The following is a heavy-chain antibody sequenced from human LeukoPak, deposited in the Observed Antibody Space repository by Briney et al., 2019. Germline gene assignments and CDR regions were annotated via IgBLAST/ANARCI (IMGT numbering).Heavy chain of an antibody. V-gene: IGHV3-53*01. CDR1: GFTVSSNY. CDR2: IYSGGST. CDR3: ARDRAVTTRMDV. Sequence: GGSLSLSCAASGFTVSSNYMSWVRQAPGKGLEWVSVIYSGGSTYYADSVKGRFTISRDNSKNTLYLQMNSLRAEDTAVYYCARDRAVTTRMDVWGQGTTVTVSS. D-gene: IGHD4-17*01. J-gene: IGHJ6*02.